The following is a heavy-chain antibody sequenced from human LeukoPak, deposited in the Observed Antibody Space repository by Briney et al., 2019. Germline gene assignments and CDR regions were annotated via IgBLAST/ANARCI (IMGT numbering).Heavy chain of an antibody. CDR2: IIPIFGTA. V-gene: IGHV1-69*13. CDR3: AREMTGAFDI. J-gene: IGHJ3*02. CDR1: GGTFSSYA. Sequence: ASVKVSCKASGGTFSSYAISWVRQAPGQGLEWMGGIIPIFGTANYAQKFQGRVTITADESTSTAYMELSSLRSEDTALYYCAREMTGAFDIWGQGTKVTVSS.